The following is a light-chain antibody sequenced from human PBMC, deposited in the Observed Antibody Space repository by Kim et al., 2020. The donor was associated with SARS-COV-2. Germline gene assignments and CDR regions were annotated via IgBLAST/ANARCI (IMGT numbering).Light chain of an antibody. CDR1: SDTVGNPG. CDR2: RNC. CDR3: SAWDNSLTAWV. V-gene: IGLV10-54*04. J-gene: IGLJ3*02. Sequence: QTVTITCTGNSDTVGNPGAAWLQQHQGHPPKVVSYRNCGRPSGISERFSASRSGDTASLTITGLQPEDEADYYCSAWDNSLTAWVFGGGTQLTVL.